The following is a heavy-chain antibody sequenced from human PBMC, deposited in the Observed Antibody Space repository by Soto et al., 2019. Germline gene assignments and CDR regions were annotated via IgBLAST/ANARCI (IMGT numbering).Heavy chain of an antibody. D-gene: IGHD2-15*01. CDR2: IDSRGRTL. CDR1: GFTFTDYS. CDR3: ARQAACNYIDS. Sequence: GGSLRLSCAASGFTFTDYSMSWIRQAPGKGLEWLAFIDSRGRTLSYADSVKGRFTISRDNAKNSLYLQMHSLRADDTAVYYCARQAACNYIDSWGQGDVVTVSS. J-gene: IGHJ4*02. V-gene: IGHV3-11*01.